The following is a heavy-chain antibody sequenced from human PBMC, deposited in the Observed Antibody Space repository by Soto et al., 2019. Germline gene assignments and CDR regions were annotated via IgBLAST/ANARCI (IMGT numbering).Heavy chain of an antibody. CDR2: IYYSGST. CDR1: GGSVSSGGYY. CDR3: ARDNPPLGFDY. V-gene: IGHV4-31*03. Sequence: QVQLQESGPGLVKPSQTLSLTCTVSGGSVSSGGYYWSWIRQHPGKGLEWIGYIYYSGSTYYNPSLKSRVTISPDTAKNQFPLKLSSVTAADTAVYYRARDNPPLGFDYWGQGTLVTVSS. J-gene: IGHJ4*02. D-gene: IGHD3-16*01.